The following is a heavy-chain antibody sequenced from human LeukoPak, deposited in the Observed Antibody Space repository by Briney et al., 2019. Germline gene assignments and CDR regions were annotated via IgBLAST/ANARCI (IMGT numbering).Heavy chain of an antibody. CDR2: IRISGGII. V-gene: IGHV3-48*03. J-gene: IGHJ4*02. CDR3: ARDPYGSGSFDY. Sequence: GGSLRLSCAASGLTFAGYEMNWVRQAPGKGLEWFSYIRISGGIIYYADSVKGRFTISRDNAKKSLYLKMNSLRAEDTAVYYCARDPYGSGSFDYWGQGTLVTVSS. CDR1: GLTFAGYE. D-gene: IGHD3-10*01.